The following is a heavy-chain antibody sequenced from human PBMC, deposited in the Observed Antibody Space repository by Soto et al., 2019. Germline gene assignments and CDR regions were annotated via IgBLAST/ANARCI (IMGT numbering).Heavy chain of an antibody. CDR1: GFTFSSYG. D-gene: IGHD5-18*01. CDR2: ISYDGSNK. CDR3: AKDYLSGYSYGPVDY. V-gene: IGHV3-30*18. Sequence: PGGSLRLSCAASGFTFSSYGMHWVRQAPGKGLEWVAVISYDGSNKYYADSVKGRFTISRDNSENTLYLQMNSLRAEDTAVYYCAKDYLSGYSYGPVDYWGQGTLVTVSS. J-gene: IGHJ4*02.